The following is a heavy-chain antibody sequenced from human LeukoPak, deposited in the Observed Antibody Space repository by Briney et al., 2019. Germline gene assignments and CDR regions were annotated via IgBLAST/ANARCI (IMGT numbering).Heavy chain of an antibody. CDR1: GGSFSGYY. D-gene: IGHD6-13*01. Sequence: SETLSLTCAVYGGSFSGYYWSWIRQPPGKGLEWIGEINHSGSTNYNPSLKSRVTISVDTSKNQFSLKLSSVTAADTAVYYCARGRSSSWYDRRPFDYWGQGTPVTVSS. CDR3: ARGRSSSWYDRRPFDY. CDR2: INHSGST. J-gene: IGHJ4*02. V-gene: IGHV4-34*01.